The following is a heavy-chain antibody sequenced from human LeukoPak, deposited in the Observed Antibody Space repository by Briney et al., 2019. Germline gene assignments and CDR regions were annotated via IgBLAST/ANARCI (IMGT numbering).Heavy chain of an antibody. J-gene: IGHJ4*02. Sequence: PGGSLRLSCAASGFTVSSNYMSWVRQAPGKGLEWVSVIYSGGSTYYADSVKGRFTISRDNSKNTLYLQMNSLRAEDTAVYYCASLRRYYYGLGSYYSAIFDYWGQGTLVTVSS. CDR3: ASLRRYYYGLGSYYSAIFDY. D-gene: IGHD3-10*01. CDR2: IYSGGST. CDR1: GFTVSSNY. V-gene: IGHV3-66*01.